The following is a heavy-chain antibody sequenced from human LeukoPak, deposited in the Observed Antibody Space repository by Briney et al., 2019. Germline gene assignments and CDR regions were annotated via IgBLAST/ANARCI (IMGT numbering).Heavy chain of an antibody. J-gene: IGHJ4*02. V-gene: IGHV1-18*01. D-gene: IGHD3-16*02. CDR3: ARSAVIITFGGVIVLDY. Sequence: ASVKVSCKASGYTFTSYGISWVRQAPGQGLEWMGWINAYNGNTNYAQKIQGRVTMTTDTSTSTAYMELRSLRSDDTAVYYCARSAVIITFGGVIVLDYCGQGTLVTVSS. CDR2: INAYNGNT. CDR1: GYTFTSYG.